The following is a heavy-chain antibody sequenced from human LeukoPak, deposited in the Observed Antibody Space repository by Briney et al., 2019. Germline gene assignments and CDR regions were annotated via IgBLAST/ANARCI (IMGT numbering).Heavy chain of an antibody. D-gene: IGHD3-9*01. CDR3: ARTPLLRYFDWVGPNWFDP. J-gene: IGHJ5*02. V-gene: IGHV4-59*01. CDR1: GGSISSYY. CDR2: NYYSGST. Sequence: SETLSLTCTVSGGSISSYYWSWIRQPPGKGLECVGYNYYSGSTNYNPSLESRVTISVDTSKNQFSLKLSSVTAADTAVYYCARTPLLRYFDWVGPNWFDPWGQGTLVTVSS.